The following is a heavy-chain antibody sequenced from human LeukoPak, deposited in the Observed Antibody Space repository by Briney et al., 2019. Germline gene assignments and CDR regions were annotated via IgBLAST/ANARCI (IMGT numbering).Heavy chain of an antibody. J-gene: IGHJ4*02. CDR2: VNLEHGNP. CDR1: GYSIIELS. CDR3: AKGVAVAGTPPGGDY. Sequence: ASVKVSCKVSGYSIIELSTHWVRQAPGKGLEWMGGVNLEHGNPVYAQKFQGRITMTEDTTTDTAYMELHSLTSEDTAVYYCAKGVAVAGTPPGGDYWGQGTLLTISS. V-gene: IGHV1-24*01. D-gene: IGHD6-19*01.